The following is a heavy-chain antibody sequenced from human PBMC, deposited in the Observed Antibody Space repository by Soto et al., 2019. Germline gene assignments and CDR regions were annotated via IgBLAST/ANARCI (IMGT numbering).Heavy chain of an antibody. V-gene: IGHV3-7*01. CDR2: TMKDGGVK. D-gene: IGHD1-26*01. Sequence: EVQLVESGGGLVQPGGCLRLSCAASGFIFTDYWMGWVRQAPGKGLEWVATTMKDGGVKKYVDSVKGRFTISTDSAKNSLFLQMNSLRVEDSAVAYCARDRDYYKADYWRHGTLVNVSS. J-gene: IGHJ4*01. CDR1: GFIFTDYW. CDR3: ARDRDYYKADY.